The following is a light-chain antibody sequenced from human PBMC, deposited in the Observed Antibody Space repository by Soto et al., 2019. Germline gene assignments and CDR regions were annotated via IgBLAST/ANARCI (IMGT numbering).Light chain of an antibody. J-gene: IGLJ2*01. V-gene: IGLV2-14*01. Sequence: QSALTQPASVSGSPGQSITISCTGTSRDVGGYNYVSWDQQHPGKAPKLMIYDVSNRPSGVSNRFSGSKSGNTASLTISGLQAEDEADYYCSSYTSSSTLVVFGGGTQLTVL. CDR3: SSYTSSSTLVV. CDR1: SRDVGGYNY. CDR2: DVS.